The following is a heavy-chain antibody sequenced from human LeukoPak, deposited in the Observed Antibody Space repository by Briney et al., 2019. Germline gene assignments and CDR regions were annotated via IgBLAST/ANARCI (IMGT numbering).Heavy chain of an antibody. CDR3: ARDVYYGSGAVDY. J-gene: IGHJ4*02. CDR2: ISSSNSYI. V-gene: IGHV3-21*01. Sequence: GGSLRLSCAASGFTFSIYTMNWVRQAPGKGLEWVSSISSSNSYIYYADSVKGRFTISRDNAKNSLYLQMNSLRAEDTAVYYCARDVYYGSGAVDYWGQGTLVTVSS. D-gene: IGHD3-10*01. CDR1: GFTFSIYT.